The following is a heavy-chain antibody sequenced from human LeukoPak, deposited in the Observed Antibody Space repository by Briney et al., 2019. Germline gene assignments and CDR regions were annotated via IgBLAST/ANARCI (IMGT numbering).Heavy chain of an antibody. Sequence: SETLSLTCTVSGGSINSYYWSWMRQPPGKGLEWIGYISYSGSTNYNPSLKSRVTISLDTSKTQFFLKLSSVTAADTALYYCARGNANWGQGTLVTVSS. CDR3: ARGNAN. CDR1: GGSINSYY. CDR2: ISYSGST. J-gene: IGHJ4*02. V-gene: IGHV4-59*01.